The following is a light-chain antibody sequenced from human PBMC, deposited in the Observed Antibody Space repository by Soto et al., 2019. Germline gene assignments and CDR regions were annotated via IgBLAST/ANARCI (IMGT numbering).Light chain of an antibody. Sequence: DIVMTQSPDSLAVSLGERATINCKSSQSVLYSSNNKNYLAWYQQKPGQPPKLLIYWASTRESGVPDRFSSSGSGTDFTLTISSLQAEDVAVYYCQQYYTPSTFGQGTKVEIK. CDR3: QQYYTPST. J-gene: IGKJ1*01. CDR2: WAS. CDR1: QSVLYSSNNKNY. V-gene: IGKV4-1*01.